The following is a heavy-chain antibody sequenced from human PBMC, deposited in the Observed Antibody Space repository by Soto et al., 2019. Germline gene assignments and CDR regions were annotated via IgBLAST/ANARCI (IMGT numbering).Heavy chain of an antibody. CDR2: IRQDGGEK. CDR1: GFTFSGYW. Sequence: GGSLRLSCAASGFTFSGYWMSWVRQAPGKGLEWVANIRQDGGEKYYVDSVKGRFTISRDNAKNSLYLQMNSLRAEDTAVYYCAWGGVCLLHNRLSPWGRGPLVPVSA. V-gene: IGHV3-7*04. CDR3: AWGGVCLLHNRLSP. D-gene: IGHD2-2*01. J-gene: IGHJ5*02.